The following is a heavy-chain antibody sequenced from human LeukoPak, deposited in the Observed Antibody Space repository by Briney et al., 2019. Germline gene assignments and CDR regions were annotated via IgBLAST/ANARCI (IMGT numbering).Heavy chain of an antibody. CDR3: ARGATLYSSGWLDY. CDR2: MRSKANNYAT. V-gene: IGHV3-73*01. CDR1: GLIFSGSA. D-gene: IGHD6-19*01. Sequence: PGGSLKLSCAASGLIFSGSAMHWVRQAPGKGLEWVGRMRSKANNYATGYATSVIGRFTISRDKSKNTLYLQMNSLRAEGTAVYYCARGATLYSSGWLDYWGQGTLVTVSS. J-gene: IGHJ4*02.